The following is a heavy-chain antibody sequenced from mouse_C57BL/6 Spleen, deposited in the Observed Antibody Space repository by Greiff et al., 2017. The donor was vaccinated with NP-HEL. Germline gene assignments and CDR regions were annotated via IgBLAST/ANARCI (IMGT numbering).Heavy chain of an antibody. J-gene: IGHJ3*01. CDR1: GFTFSDYG. V-gene: IGHV5-17*01. CDR3: ARLYGYTWFAY. Sequence: EVKLMESGGGLVKPGGSLKLSCAASGFTFSDYGMHWVRQAPEKGLEWVAYISSGSSTIYYADTVKGRFTISRDNAKNTLFLQMTSLRSEDTAMYYCARLYGYTWFAYWGQGTLVTVSA. CDR2: ISSGSSTI. D-gene: IGHD2-2*01.